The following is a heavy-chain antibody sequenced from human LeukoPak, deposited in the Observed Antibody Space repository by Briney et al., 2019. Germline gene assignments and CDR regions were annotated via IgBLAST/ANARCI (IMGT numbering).Heavy chain of an antibody. V-gene: IGHV4-34*01. CDR2: INHSGST. D-gene: IGHD3-9*01. CDR3: ARRGRYFDWFTDY. J-gene: IGHJ4*01. CDR1: GGSFIGFH. Sequence: SETLSLTCAVYGGSFIGFHWNWIRQPPGKGLEWIGDINHSGSTYYNPSLKSRVTISVDTSKNQFSLKLSSVTAADTAVYYCARRGRYFDWFTDYWGQGTLVTVSS.